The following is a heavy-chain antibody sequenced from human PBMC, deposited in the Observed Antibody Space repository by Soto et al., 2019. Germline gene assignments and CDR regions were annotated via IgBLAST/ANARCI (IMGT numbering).Heavy chain of an antibody. D-gene: IGHD3-9*01. Sequence: QLQLQESGPGLVKPSETLSLTCTVSGGSISSSSYYWGWIRQPPGKGLEWIGSIYYSGSTYYNPSLKSRVTISVDTSKNQFSLKLSSVTAADTAVYYCARHNWYFVWLSPTYFDYWGQGTLVTVSS. CDR2: IYYSGST. J-gene: IGHJ4*02. V-gene: IGHV4-39*01. CDR3: ARHNWYFVWLSPTYFDY. CDR1: GGSISSSSYY.